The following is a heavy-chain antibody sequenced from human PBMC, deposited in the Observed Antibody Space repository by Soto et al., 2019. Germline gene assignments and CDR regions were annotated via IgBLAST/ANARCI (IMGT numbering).Heavy chain of an antibody. J-gene: IGHJ6*02. V-gene: IGHV4-38-2*02. CDR3: ARDQLYCSSTSCSRPYYYYGMDV. CDR2: IYHSGST. D-gene: IGHD2-2*01. Sequence: SETLSLTCAVSGYSISSGYYWGWIRQPPGKGLEWIGSIYHSGSTYYNPSLKSRVTISVDTSKNQFSLKLSSVTAADTAVYYCARDQLYCSSTSCSRPYYYYGMDVWGQGTTVTVSS. CDR1: GYSISSGYY.